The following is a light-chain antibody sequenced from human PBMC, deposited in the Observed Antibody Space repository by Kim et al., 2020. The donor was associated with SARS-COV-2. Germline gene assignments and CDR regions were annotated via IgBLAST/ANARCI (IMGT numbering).Light chain of an antibody. J-gene: IGKJ1*01. CDR2: GAS. Sequence: ASVGDRVTLTCRATQSIVSYLNWYQQKPGKAPKLLIYGASTLQSGVPSRFSGSGSGTDFTLTMSSLQAEDFATYYCQQSYSSPWTFGQGTKVDIK. V-gene: IGKV1-39*01. CDR1: QSIVSY. CDR3: QQSYSSPWT.